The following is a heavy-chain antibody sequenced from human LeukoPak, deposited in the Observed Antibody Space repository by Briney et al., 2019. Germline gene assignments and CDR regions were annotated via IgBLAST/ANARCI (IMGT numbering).Heavy chain of an antibody. CDR3: AREWFGELGLGAFDI. CDR1: GGSFSGYY. D-gene: IGHD3-10*01. CDR2: INHSGST. V-gene: IGHV4-34*01. Sequence: SETLSLTCAVYGGSFSGYYRSWIRQPPGKGLEWIGEINHSGSTNYNPSLKSRVTISVDTSKNQFSLKLSSVTAADTAVYYCAREWFGELGLGAFDIWGQGTMVTVSS. J-gene: IGHJ3*02.